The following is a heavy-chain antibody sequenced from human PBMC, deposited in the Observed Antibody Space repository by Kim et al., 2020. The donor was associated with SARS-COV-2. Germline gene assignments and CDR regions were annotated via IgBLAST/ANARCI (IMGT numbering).Heavy chain of an antibody. V-gene: IGHV4-31*03. Sequence: SETLSLTCTVSGGSISSGGYYWSWIRQHPGKGLEWIGYIYYSGSTYYNPSLKRRVTIAVDTSKNQFSLKLSSVTAADTAVYYCARDSLTFTYSYDSSARWFDPWGQGTLVTVSS. CDR3: ARDSLTFTYSYDSSARWFDP. J-gene: IGHJ5*02. CDR1: GGSISSGGYY. CDR2: IYYSGST. D-gene: IGHD3-22*01.